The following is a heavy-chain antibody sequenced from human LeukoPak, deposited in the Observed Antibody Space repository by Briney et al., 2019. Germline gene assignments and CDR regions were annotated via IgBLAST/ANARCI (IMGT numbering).Heavy chain of an antibody. V-gene: IGHV4-34*01. CDR2: INHSGST. CDR3: VRDILTGYYLDY. D-gene: IGHD3-9*01. J-gene: IGHJ4*02. CDR1: GGSFSGYY. Sequence: PSETLSLTCAVYGGSFSGYYWSWIRQPPGKGLEWIGEINHSGSTNYNPSLKSRVTISVDTSKNQFSLKLSSVTAADTAVYYCVRDILTGYYLDYWGQGTLVTVSS.